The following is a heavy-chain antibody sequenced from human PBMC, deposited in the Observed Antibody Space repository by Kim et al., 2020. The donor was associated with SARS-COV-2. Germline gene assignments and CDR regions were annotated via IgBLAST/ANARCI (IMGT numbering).Heavy chain of an antibody. CDR3: ARERRTYYGSGYYYYGMDV. J-gene: IGHJ6*02. V-gene: IGHV3-30*01. Sequence: GRFTISRDNSKNTLYLQMNSLRAEDTAVYYCARERRTYYGSGYYYYGMDVWGQGTTVTVSS. D-gene: IGHD3-10*01.